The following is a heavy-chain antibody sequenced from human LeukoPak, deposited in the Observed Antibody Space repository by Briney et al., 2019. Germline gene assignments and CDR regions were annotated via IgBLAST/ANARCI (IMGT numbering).Heavy chain of an antibody. CDR2: TYYRSKWYN. J-gene: IGHJ6*03. V-gene: IGHV6-1*01. Sequence: SQTLSLTCAISGDGVSSNSAAWNWIRQSPSRGLEWLGRTYYRSKWYNDYAVSVKSRITINPDTSKNQFSLQLNSVTPEDTAVYYCARALGQITMVRGAVYYYYMDVWGKGTTVTVSS. CDR3: ARALGQITMVRGAVYYYYMDV. CDR1: GDGVSSNSAA. D-gene: IGHD3-10*01.